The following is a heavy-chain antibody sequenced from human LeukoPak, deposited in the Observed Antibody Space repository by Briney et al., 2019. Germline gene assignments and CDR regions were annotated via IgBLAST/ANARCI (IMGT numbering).Heavy chain of an antibody. V-gene: IGHV1-2*02. CDR1: GYTLTGYY. D-gene: IGHD3-22*01. CDR3: ARTPYYCDSSGYPFDY. CDR2: INPNSGGT. Sequence: GASVKVSCKASGYTLTGYYMHWVRQAPGQGLEWMGWINPNSGGTNYAQKFQGRVTMTRDTSISTAYMELSRLRSDDTAVYYCARTPYYCDSSGYPFDYWGQGTLVTVSS. J-gene: IGHJ4*02.